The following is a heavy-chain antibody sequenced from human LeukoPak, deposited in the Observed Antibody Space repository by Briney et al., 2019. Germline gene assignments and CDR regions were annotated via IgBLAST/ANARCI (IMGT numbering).Heavy chain of an antibody. D-gene: IGHD3-10*01. CDR3: ARGRGLTLSYHYFDY. Sequence: SGGSLRLSCAASGFTFSPLGMNWVRQAPGRGLECVSYVSSGSSTTYYADSVKGRFTISRDNAKNSLYLQVNSLRDEDTAVYYCARGRGLTLSYHYFDYWGQGTLVTVSS. V-gene: IGHV3-48*02. J-gene: IGHJ4*02. CDR1: GFTFSPLG. CDR2: VSSGSSTT.